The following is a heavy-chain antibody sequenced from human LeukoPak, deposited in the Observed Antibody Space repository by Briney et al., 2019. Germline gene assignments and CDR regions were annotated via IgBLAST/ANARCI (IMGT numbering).Heavy chain of an antibody. CDR2: ISAYNGNT. CDR1: GYTFTSYG. V-gene: IGHV1-18*01. J-gene: IGHJ4*02. CDR3: ARDLLHLGELEVGY. Sequence: ASVKVSCKASGYTFTSYGISWVRQAPGQGLEWMGWISAYNGNTNYAQKLQGRVTMTTDTSTSTAYMELRSLRSDDTAVYYRARDLLHLGELEVGYWGQGTLVTVSS. D-gene: IGHD3-16*01.